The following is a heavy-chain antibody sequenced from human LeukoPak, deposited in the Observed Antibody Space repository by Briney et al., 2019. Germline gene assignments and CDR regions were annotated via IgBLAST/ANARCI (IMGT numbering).Heavy chain of an antibody. Sequence: GGSLRLSCAASGFTLSSYWMSWVRQAPGKGPEWVANIKPDGSEKYYVDSVKGRFTMSRDNAKNSLYLQIDSLTVEDTAVYYCARVTGGAFDPRGQGTLVTVSS. CDR1: GFTLSSYW. V-gene: IGHV3-7*01. D-gene: IGHD1-14*01. CDR2: IKPDGSEK. J-gene: IGHJ5*02. CDR3: ARVTGGAFDP.